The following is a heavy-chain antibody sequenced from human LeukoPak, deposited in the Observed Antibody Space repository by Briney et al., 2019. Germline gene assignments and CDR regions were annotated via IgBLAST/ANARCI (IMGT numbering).Heavy chain of an antibody. CDR3: AANKYDSSGYRDY. CDR2: IYYSGST. CDR1: GFTFSSYW. Sequence: GSLRLSCAASGFTFSSYWMSWIRQPPGKGLEWIGYIYYSGSTNYNPSLKSRVTISVDTSKNQFSLKLSSVTAADTAVYYCAANKYDSSGYRDYWGQGTLVTVSS. J-gene: IGHJ4*02. V-gene: IGHV4-59*01. D-gene: IGHD3-22*01.